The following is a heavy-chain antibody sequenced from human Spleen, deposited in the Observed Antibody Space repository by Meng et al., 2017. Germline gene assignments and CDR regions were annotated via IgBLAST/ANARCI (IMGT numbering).Heavy chain of an antibody. CDR2: IKSRTDGDTR. CDR1: GLTVSNTW. D-gene: IGHD2-2*02. Sequence: GESLKISCAASGLTVSNTWMNWVRQAPGTGLEWVVRIKSRTDGDTRNYAAPVKDRFTISRDDSKNTMFLQINSLKTEDTAVYYCTRDIHFVEEAFDIWGHGTLVTVSS. V-gene: IGHV3-15*01. CDR3: TRDIHFVEEAFDI. J-gene: IGHJ3*02.